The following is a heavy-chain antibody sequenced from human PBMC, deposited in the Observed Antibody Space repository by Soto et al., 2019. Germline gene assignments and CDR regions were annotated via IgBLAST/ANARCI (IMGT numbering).Heavy chain of an antibody. CDR1: GDSVSSNSAA. J-gene: IGHJ6*03. D-gene: IGHD4-17*01. CDR3: ARTRRNTVTMISYYYYYYMDV. CDR2: TYYRSKWYS. V-gene: IGHV6-1*01. Sequence: PSQTLSLTCAISGDSVSSNSAAWNWIRQSPSRGLEWLGRTYYRSKWYSDYAVTVKSRITVNPDTSKNQFSLQLNSVTPEDTAVYYCARTRRNTVTMISYYYYYYMDVWGKGTTVTVSS.